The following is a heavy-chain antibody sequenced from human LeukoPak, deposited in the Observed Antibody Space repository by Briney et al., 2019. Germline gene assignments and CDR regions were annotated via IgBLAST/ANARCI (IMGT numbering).Heavy chain of an antibody. CDR1: GFTVSSNY. J-gene: IGHJ4*02. V-gene: IGHV3-11*04. Sequence: GGSVRLSCAASGFTVSSNYMSWLRQAPGKGLEWVSYISSSGSNIYYADSVKGRFTISRDNAKISLYLQMNSLRAEDTAVYYCARDGRKAVAGSGDYWGQGTLVTVSS. CDR3: ARDGRKAVAGSGDY. CDR2: ISSSGSNI. D-gene: IGHD6-19*01.